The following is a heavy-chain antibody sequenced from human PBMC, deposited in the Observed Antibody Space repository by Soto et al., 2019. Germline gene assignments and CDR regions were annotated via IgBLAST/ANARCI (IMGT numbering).Heavy chain of an antibody. V-gene: IGHV3-53*01. CDR3: ARDRGSGSDY. D-gene: IGHD3-22*01. CDR1: GFTFSVYS. J-gene: IGHJ4*02. CDR2: IYSGGNT. Sequence: PGGSLRLSCAASGFTFSVYSMNWVRQAPGKGLEWVSVIYSGGNTHYADSVKGRFTISRDNSKNTLYLQMNSLRAEDTAVYYCARDRGSGSDYWGQGTLVTVSS.